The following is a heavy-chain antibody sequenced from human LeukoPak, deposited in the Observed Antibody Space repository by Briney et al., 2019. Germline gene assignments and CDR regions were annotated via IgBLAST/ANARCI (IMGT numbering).Heavy chain of an antibody. Sequence: GTSLRLSCAASGFTFSSYGMHWVRQAPGKGLEWVAVIGYDGSYKYFADSVKGRFTISRDNSKNTLYLQMNSLRAEDTAVYYCAKAPDIVVVVAASGYWGQGTLVTVSS. CDR2: IGYDGSYK. D-gene: IGHD2-15*01. V-gene: IGHV3-33*06. CDR1: GFTFSSYG. CDR3: AKAPDIVVVVAASGY. J-gene: IGHJ4*02.